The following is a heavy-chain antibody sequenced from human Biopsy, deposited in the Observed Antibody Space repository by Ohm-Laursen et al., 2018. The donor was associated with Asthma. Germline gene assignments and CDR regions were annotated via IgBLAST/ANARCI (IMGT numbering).Heavy chain of an antibody. CDR3: ARGDSSNWSHYYFDY. V-gene: IGHV3-53*01. Sequence: SLRLSCAASGFTVSRDHMFWVRQAPGKGLEWVSVIYSGGTSHTADSVRGRFTISRDYSKNTSHLQMHSLRAEDTAVYYCARGDSSNWSHYYFDYWGQGTLVTVSS. J-gene: IGHJ4*02. D-gene: IGHD3-22*01. CDR1: GFTVSRDH. CDR2: IYSGGTS.